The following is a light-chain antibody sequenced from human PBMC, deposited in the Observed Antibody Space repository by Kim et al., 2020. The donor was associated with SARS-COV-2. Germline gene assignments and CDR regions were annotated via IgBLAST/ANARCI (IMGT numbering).Light chain of an antibody. Sequence: ALGQTVRITCRGDSLTNYYAAWYQQKPGQAPRLVIYGKDKRPSGMPDRFSASSSGNTASLTITGAQAEDEADYYCNSRDSSGNHLLFGGGTQLTVL. J-gene: IGLJ2*01. CDR2: GKD. CDR3: NSRDSSGNHLL. V-gene: IGLV3-19*01. CDR1: SLTNYY.